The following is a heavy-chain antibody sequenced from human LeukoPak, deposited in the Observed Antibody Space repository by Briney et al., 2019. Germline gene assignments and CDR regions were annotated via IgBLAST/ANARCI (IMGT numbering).Heavy chain of an antibody. Sequence: SETLSLTCTVSGDSISSNHYYWGWVRQPPGKGLEWIGSGTTYYNPSLKSRVTISVDTSKNQFSLKLSSVTAADTAVYYCARTGGYMVRGVQHWFDPWGQGTLVTVSS. J-gene: IGHJ5*02. D-gene: IGHD3-10*01. CDR1: GDSISSNHYY. CDR2: GTT. CDR3: ARTGGYMVRGVQHWFDP. V-gene: IGHV4-39*01.